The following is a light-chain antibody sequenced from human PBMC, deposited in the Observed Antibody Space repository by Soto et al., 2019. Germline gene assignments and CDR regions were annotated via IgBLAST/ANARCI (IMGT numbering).Light chain of an antibody. Sequence: EIVLTQSPATLSVSPGERATLSCRASQSVGSNLGWYQQKPGQAPRLLIIGASTRATGIPARFSGSGSGTEFTLTISSLQSEDSAIYYSHQYGNWFPFTFGQGTRLEIK. CDR1: QSVGSN. J-gene: IGKJ5*01. CDR3: HQYGNWFPFT. V-gene: IGKV3-15*01. CDR2: GAS.